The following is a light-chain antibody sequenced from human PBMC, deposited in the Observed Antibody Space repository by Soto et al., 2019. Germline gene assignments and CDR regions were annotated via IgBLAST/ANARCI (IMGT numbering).Light chain of an antibody. V-gene: IGKV1D-13*01. CDR1: QGIRSA. CDR2: DAS. Sequence: AIQLTQSPSSLSASVGDRVTITCRASQGIRSALAWYQQKPGKAPKLLIYDASILESGVPSRFSGSGSGTDFTLSIRNLQPEDSATYYCQQFDNYPATFGQGTKLEIK. CDR3: QQFDNYPAT. J-gene: IGKJ2*01.